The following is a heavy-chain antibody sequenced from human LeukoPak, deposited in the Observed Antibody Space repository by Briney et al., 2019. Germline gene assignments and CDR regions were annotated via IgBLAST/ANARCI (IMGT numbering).Heavy chain of an antibody. CDR2: MHPSEST. D-gene: IGHD2-21*01. CDR3: ARQPPYSSTFDV. J-gene: IGHJ3*01. CDR1: GGSINRSSYY. V-gene: IGHV4-39*01. Sequence: KTSETLSLTCTVSGGSINRSSYYWAWIRQPPGKGMEWIGSMHPSESTYYNPSLRSRVTISVDTSKNQFSLSQTSVTAADRAVYYCARQPPYSSTFDVWGQGTMVSVSS.